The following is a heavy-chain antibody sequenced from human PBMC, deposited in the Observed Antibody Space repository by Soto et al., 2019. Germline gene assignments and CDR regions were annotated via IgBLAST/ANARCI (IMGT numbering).Heavy chain of an antibody. Sequence: SETLSLTCTVSGGSIIGYYWSCIRQPDGKGLEWIGRIYSDGSTNYNPSLKSRVTMSVDTSKTQFSLKLTSMTAADTAMYYCARMRAAGTFDYWGQGTLVTVSS. CDR1: GGSIIGYY. CDR3: ARMRAAGTFDY. V-gene: IGHV4-4*07. J-gene: IGHJ4*02. CDR2: IYSDGST. D-gene: IGHD6-13*01.